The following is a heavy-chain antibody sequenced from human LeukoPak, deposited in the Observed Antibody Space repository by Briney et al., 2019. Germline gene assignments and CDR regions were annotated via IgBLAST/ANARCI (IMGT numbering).Heavy chain of an antibody. Sequence: GASVKVSCKASGYTFTNYAMNWVRQAPGQGLEWMGWINTNTGNPTYAQGFTGRFVFSLDTSVSTAYLQISSLKAEDTAVYYCASSFCSSTSCYESQFDYWGQGTLVTVSS. CDR3: ASSFCSSTSCYESQFDY. CDR2: INTNTGNP. D-gene: IGHD2-2*01. V-gene: IGHV7-4-1*02. CDR1: GYTFTNYA. J-gene: IGHJ4*02.